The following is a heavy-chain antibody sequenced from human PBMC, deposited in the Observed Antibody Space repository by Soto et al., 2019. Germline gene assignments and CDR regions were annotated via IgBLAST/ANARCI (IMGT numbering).Heavy chain of an antibody. V-gene: IGHV3-23*01. CDR1: GFTFSSYA. CDR2: ISGSGGST. J-gene: IGHJ4*02. D-gene: IGHD6-6*01. Sequence: EVQLLESGGGLVQPGGSLRLSCAASGFTFSSYAMSWVRQAPGKGLEWVSAISGSGGSTYYADSVKGRFTISRDNPKNTLYLQMNSLRAEDTAVYYCAKDRGSRIAARYFDYWGQGTLVTVSS. CDR3: AKDRGSRIAARYFDY.